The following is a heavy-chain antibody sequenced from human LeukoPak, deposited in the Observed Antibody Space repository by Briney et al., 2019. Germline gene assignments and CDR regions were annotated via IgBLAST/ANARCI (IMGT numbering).Heavy chain of an antibody. J-gene: IGHJ4*02. CDR2: ISAYNGNT. D-gene: IGHD3-9*01. CDR1: GGTFSSYA. V-gene: IGHV1-18*01. CDR3: ARERYFDWRPPDY. Sequence: ASVKVSCKASGGTFSSYAISWVRQAPGQGLEWMGWISAYNGNTNYAQKLQGRVTMTTDTSTSTAYMELRSLRSDDTAVYYCARERYFDWRPPDYWGQGTLVTVSS.